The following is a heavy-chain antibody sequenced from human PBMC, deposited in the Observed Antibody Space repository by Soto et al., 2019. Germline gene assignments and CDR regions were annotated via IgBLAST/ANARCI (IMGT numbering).Heavy chain of an antibody. Sequence: QVQLVQSGPEVKEPGASVKISCKASGYTFTNFYIHWVRQAPGQGLEWMGIVNPNGGSTNYAQNLKGRITISRDTSTSTVYMDLSSLRSEDTAVYYCARGLASGDYWGQETLVTVSS. CDR1: GYTFTNFY. CDR2: VNPNGGST. D-gene: IGHD6-6*01. V-gene: IGHV1-46*03. J-gene: IGHJ4*02. CDR3: ARGLASGDY.